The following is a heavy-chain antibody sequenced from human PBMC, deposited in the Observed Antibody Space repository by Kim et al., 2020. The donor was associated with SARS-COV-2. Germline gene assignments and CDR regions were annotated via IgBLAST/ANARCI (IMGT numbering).Heavy chain of an antibody. V-gene: IGHV3-21*01. CDR3: ASSGIVGGYYYYGMDV. Sequence: SVKGRFTISRDNAKNSLYLQMNSLRAEDTAVYYCASSGIVGGYYYYGMDVWGQGTTVTVSS. D-gene: IGHD1-26*01. J-gene: IGHJ6*02.